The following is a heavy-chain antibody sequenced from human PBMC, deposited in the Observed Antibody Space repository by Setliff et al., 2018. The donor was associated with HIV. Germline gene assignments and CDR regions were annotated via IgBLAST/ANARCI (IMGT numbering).Heavy chain of an antibody. J-gene: IGHJ1*01. Sequence: SVKVSCKASGYSLTDFYIHWVRQAPGQGLEWMGGVVPTIHEATYAQKFQGRVTITADESATTVYMEMSGLTSEDTAIYYCARGADASGYFYREYFQHWGQGTLVTVSS. V-gene: IGHV1-69*13. CDR3: ARGADASGYFYREYFQH. D-gene: IGHD3-22*01. CDR2: VVPTIHEA. CDR1: GYSLTDFY.